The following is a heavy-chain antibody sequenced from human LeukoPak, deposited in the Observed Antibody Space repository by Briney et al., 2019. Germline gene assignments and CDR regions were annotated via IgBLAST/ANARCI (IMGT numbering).Heavy chain of an antibody. D-gene: IGHD3-22*01. Sequence: GGSLRLSCAASGFSFSTYAMHWVPQAPGKGLEWVAVISDDGSDKYYADSVKGRFTISRDNSKNTLYLQMSSLRAEDTAVYYCARDSGSGYYDSSGSFFDYWGQGTLVTVSS. CDR1: GFSFSTYA. CDR3: ARDSGSGYYDSSGSFFDY. CDR2: ISDDGSDK. J-gene: IGHJ4*02. V-gene: IGHV3-30*15.